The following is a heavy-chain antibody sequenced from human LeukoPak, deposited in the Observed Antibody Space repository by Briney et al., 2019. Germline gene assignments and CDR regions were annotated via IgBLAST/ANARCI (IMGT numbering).Heavy chain of an antibody. J-gene: IGHJ4*02. Sequence: GGSLRLSCAASGFTFSSYAMSWVRQAPGKGLEWVSAISGSGGSTYYADSVKGRFTISRDNSKNTVYLQMNSLRAEDTAVYYCARADSMDYGDYANGLEYWGQGTLVTVSS. CDR3: ARADSMDYGDYANGLEY. CDR2: ISGSGGST. D-gene: IGHD4-17*01. V-gene: IGHV3-23*01. CDR1: GFTFSSYA.